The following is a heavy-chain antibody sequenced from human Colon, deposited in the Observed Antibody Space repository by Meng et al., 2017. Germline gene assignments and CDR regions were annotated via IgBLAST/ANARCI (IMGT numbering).Heavy chain of an antibody. V-gene: IGHV4-34*01. CDR1: GESFGNYC. D-gene: IGHD2-15*01. CDR2: ISHGGST. Sequence: QVQLQQWGAGLLKPSETLSLTCAVIGESFGNYCWNWICQPPGKGLEWIGEISHGGSTNYNPSLKSRVTISLDMSKNQFSLNLTSVTAADTAVYYCARGLGTIQRGYCSGGSCSSDYWGQGTLVTVSS. J-gene: IGHJ4*02. CDR3: ARGLGTIQRGYCSGGSCSSDY.